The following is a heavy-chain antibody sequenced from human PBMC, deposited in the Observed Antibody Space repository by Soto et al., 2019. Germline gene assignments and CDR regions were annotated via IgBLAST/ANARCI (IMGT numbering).Heavy chain of an antibody. CDR2: ISAYNGNT. V-gene: IGHV1-18*01. J-gene: IGHJ1*01. CDR3: ATHSGDLVAAGDAHAEDFQH. CDR1: GYTFTSYG. D-gene: IGHD6-13*01. Sequence: QVQLVQSGAEVKKPGASVKVSCKASGYTFTSYGISWVRQAPGQGLEWMGWISAYNGNTNYAQKLQGRVTMTTDTSTSTAYMELRSLRSDDTAVYYCATHSGDLVAAGDAHAEDFQHWGQGTLVTVSS.